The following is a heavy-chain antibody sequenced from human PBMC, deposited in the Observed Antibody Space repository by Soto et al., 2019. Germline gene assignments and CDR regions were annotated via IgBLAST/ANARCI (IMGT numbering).Heavy chain of an antibody. CDR2: INAGNGNT. V-gene: IGHV1-3*01. CDR3: ARDKGAIWSGYYMTGY. J-gene: IGHJ4*02. Sequence: GASVKVSCKASGYTFTSYAMHWVRQAPGQRLEWMGWINAGNGNTKYSQKFQGRVTITRDTSASTAYMELSSLRSEETAVYYCARDKGAIWSGYYMTGYWGQGTLVTVSS. CDR1: GYTFTSYA. D-gene: IGHD3-3*01.